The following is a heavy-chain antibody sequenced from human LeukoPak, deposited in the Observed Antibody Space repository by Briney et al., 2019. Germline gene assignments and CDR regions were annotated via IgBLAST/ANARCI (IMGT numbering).Heavy chain of an antibody. CDR3: ARVPDIYCPSTSCVDY. Sequence: ASVKVSCKASGYAFTAFSIHWVRQAPGQGLEWMGRLNPNTGGTIHAQKFQGRVTISRDTSISTAYMELSSLRSDDTAVYYCARVPDIYCPSTSCVDYWGQGTLVTVSS. J-gene: IGHJ4*02. CDR2: LNPNTGGT. D-gene: IGHD2-2*01. CDR1: GYAFTAFS. V-gene: IGHV1-2*06.